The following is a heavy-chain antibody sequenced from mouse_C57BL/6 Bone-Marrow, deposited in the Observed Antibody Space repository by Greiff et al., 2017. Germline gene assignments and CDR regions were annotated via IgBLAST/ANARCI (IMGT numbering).Heavy chain of an antibody. J-gene: IGHJ4*01. CDR2: IYWDDDK. CDR3: ARRLGYYGSSSYYAMDY. V-gene: IGHV8-12*01. Sequence: QVTLKESGPGILQSSQTLSLTCSFSGFSLSTSGMGVSWIRQPSGKGLEWLAHIYWDDDKRYNPSLKSRLTISKDTSRNQVFLKITSVDTADTATYYCARRLGYYGSSSYYAMDYWGQGTSVTVSS. CDR1: GFSLSTSGMG. D-gene: IGHD1-1*01.